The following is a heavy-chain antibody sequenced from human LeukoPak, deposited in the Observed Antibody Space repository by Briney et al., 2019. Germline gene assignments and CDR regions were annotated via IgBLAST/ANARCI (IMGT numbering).Heavy chain of an antibody. V-gene: IGHV1-2*02. J-gene: IGHJ3*02. CDR3: ARGGFTYYDFWSGKHTRDAFDI. D-gene: IGHD3-3*01. CDR1: GYTFTGYY. CDR2: IKPNSDVT. Sequence: ASVKVSCKASGYTFTGYYMHWVRQAPGQGLEWMGWIKPNSDVTNYAKKFQGRITMTRETSISTAYMELSRLRSDDTAVYYCARGGFTYYDFWSGKHTRDAFDIWGQGTMVTVSS.